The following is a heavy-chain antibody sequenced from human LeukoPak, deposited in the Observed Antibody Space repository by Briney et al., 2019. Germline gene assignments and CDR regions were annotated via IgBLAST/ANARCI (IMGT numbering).Heavy chain of an antibody. V-gene: IGHV3-15*01. D-gene: IGHD3-10*01. CDR2: IKSKTKTDSGTT. CDR1: GFTLSKVW. CDR3: TTDDSGVGND. Sequence: PGGSLRLSCAASGFTLSKVWMSWVRQAQGKGLEWVGRIKSKTKTDSGTTDYAAPVKGRFTISRDDSKNTLYLQMNSLKTEDTGVYYCTTDDSGVGNDWGQGTLVTVPS. J-gene: IGHJ4*02.